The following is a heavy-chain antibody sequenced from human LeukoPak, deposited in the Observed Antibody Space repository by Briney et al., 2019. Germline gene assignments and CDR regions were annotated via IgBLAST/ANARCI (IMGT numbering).Heavy chain of an antibody. CDR3: ARDSASVWPGSSGWSNWFDP. CDR2: ISPYNGNT. J-gene: IGHJ5*02. CDR1: GYTFGSYG. V-gene: IGHV1-18*01. D-gene: IGHD6-19*01. Sequence: VKVSCKASGYTFGSYGVSWVRQAPGQGLEWMAWISPYNGNTNYAQKFQGRVTMTTDTSTSTAYMELRSLRADDTGVYYCARDSASVWPGSSGWSNWFDPWGQRTLVTVSS.